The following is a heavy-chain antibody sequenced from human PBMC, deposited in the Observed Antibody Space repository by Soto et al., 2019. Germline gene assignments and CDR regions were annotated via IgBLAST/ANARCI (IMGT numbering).Heavy chain of an antibody. V-gene: IGHV4-31*03. CDR2: IYYSGST. CDR1: GGSISSGGYY. J-gene: IGHJ6*02. CDR3: ARGCYDSRFYYYGMDV. D-gene: IGHD3-22*01. Sequence: QVQLQESGPGLVKPSQTLSLTCTVSGGSISSGGYYWSWIRQHPGKGLEWIGYIYYSGSTYYNPSLKSRVTISVDTSKNQFSLKLSSVTAADTAVYYCARGCYDSRFYYYGMDVWGQGTTVTVSS.